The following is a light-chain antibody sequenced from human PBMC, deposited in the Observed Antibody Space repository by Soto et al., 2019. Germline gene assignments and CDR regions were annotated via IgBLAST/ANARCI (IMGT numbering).Light chain of an antibody. CDR3: QQYGSSPWT. J-gene: IGKJ1*01. V-gene: IGKV3-20*01. CDR2: GAS. CDR1: QSVSIN. Sequence: EIVLTQSPATLSLSPGERATLSCMASQSVSINLAWYQQKPGQAPRLLIYGASSRATGIPDRFSGSGSGTDFTLTISRLEPEDFAVYYCQQYGSSPWTFGQGTKVDIK.